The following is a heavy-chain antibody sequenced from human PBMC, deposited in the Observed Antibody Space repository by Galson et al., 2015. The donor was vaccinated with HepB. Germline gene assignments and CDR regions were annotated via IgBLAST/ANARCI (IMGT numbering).Heavy chain of an antibody. Sequence: CAISGDSVSSNSGAWNWIRQSPSRGLEWLGRTYYRSKWYNDYAVSVKSRITIHPDTSKNQFSLQLNSVTPDDTAVYYCARASSSWYPLDYWGQGTLVTVSS. CDR2: TYYRSKWYN. D-gene: IGHD6-13*01. V-gene: IGHV6-1*01. CDR3: ARASSSWYPLDY. CDR1: GDSVSSNSGA. J-gene: IGHJ4*02.